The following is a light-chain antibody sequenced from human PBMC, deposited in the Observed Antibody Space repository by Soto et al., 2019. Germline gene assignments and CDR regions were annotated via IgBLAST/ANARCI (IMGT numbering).Light chain of an antibody. Sequence: DIQMTQSPSTLSASVGDRVSITCRANQSINSWLAWYQQKPGKAPKLLIYDASTFESGVPSRFSGSGSGTKFTLTISSLQPDDFATYYCQHYNAYSGTFGQGTKVDI. J-gene: IGKJ1*01. CDR3: QHYNAYSGT. V-gene: IGKV1-5*01. CDR1: QSINSW. CDR2: DAS.